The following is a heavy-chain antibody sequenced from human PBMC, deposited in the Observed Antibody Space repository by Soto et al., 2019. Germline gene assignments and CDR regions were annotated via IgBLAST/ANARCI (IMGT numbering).Heavy chain of an antibody. V-gene: IGHV1-3*01. CDR2: INAGNGNT. Sequence: ASVKVSCKASGYTFTSYHMHWVCQTPGQRLERMGWINAGNGNTKYSQKFQGRVTITRATSASTAYMELSSQRSEDTAVYYCATDLPYYLDGAGYYDSATTWFYPWGQRALVTVSS. CDR3: ATDLPYYLDGAGYYDSATTWFYP. J-gene: IGHJ5*02. D-gene: IGHD3-22*01. CDR1: GYTFTSYH.